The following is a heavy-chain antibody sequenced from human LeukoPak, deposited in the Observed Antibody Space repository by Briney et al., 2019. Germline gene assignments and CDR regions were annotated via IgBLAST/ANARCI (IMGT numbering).Heavy chain of an antibody. CDR2: VLGSGVPT. CDR1: GIIFSEFG. V-gene: IGHV3-23*01. CDR3: ARVSTSYGGNSGNDFDY. Sequence: GGSLRLSCAASGIIFSEFGMSWVRQAPGKGLEWVATVLGSGVPTYYAESVQGRFTISRDNYKNTLYLQMNSLRAEDTAVYYCARVSTSYGGNSGNDFDYWGQGTLVTVSS. D-gene: IGHD4-23*01. J-gene: IGHJ4*02.